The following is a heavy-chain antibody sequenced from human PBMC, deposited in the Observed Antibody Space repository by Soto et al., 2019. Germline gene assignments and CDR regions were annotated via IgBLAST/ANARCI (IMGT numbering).Heavy chain of an antibody. CDR1: GFTFSTYY. CDR3: ARDSRFGYGMDV. J-gene: IGHJ6*02. V-gene: IGHV3-48*02. CDR2: ISSASHTI. D-gene: IGHD3-16*01. Sequence: GSLRLSCAASGFTFSTYYMNWVRQAPGKGLDWLSYISSASHTIYYADSVKGRFTISRDNAKNSLYLQMNSLRDEDTAMYYCARDSRFGYGMDVWGQGTTVTVSS.